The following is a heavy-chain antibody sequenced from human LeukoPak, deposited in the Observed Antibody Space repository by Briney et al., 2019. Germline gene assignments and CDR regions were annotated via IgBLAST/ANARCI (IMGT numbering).Heavy chain of an antibody. CDR3: ASELIWGMDV. CDR2: ISGGGDST. CDR1: GFTFTTYA. D-gene: IGHD7-27*01. Sequence: GGSLRLSCAASGFTFTTYAMSWVRQAPGKGLEWVSAISGGGDSTYYADSVKGRFTISRDNSKNTLYLQMNSLRAEDTAVYYCASELIWGMDVWGKGTTVTVSS. V-gene: IGHV3-23*01. J-gene: IGHJ6*04.